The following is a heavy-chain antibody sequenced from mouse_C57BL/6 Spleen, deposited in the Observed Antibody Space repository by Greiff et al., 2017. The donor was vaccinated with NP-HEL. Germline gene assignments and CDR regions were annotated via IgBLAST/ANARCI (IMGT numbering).Heavy chain of an antibody. V-gene: IGHV1-55*01. D-gene: IGHD2-1*01. J-gene: IGHJ4*01. Sequence: VQLQQSGAELVKPGASVKMSCKASGYTFTSYWITWVKQRPGQGLEWIGDIYPGSGSTNYNEKFKSKATLTVDTSSSTAYMQLSSLTSEDSAVEYSARSVYYGNSYYDMDYWGQGTSVTVAS. CDR1: GYTFTSYW. CDR2: IYPGSGST. CDR3: ARSVYYGNSYYDMDY.